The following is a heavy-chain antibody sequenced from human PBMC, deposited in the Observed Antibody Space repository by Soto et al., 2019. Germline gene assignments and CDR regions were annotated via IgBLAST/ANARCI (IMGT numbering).Heavy chain of an antibody. J-gene: IGHJ6*02. CDR1: GFTFSSYA. CDR3: ARARYCSSTSCYNDYYGMDV. D-gene: IGHD2-2*02. Sequence: QVQLVESGGGVVQPGRSLRLSCAASGFTFSSYAMHWVRQAPGKGLEWVAVISYDGSNKYYADSVKGRFTISRDNSKNTLYLQMNSLRAEDTAVYYCARARYCSSTSCYNDYYGMDVWGQGTTVTVSS. V-gene: IGHV3-30-3*01. CDR2: ISYDGSNK.